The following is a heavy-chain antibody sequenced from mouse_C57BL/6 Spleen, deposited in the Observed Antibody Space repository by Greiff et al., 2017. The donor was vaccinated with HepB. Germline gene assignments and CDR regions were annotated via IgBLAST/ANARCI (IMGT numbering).Heavy chain of an antibody. Sequence: VQLQQSGAELVKPGASVKISCKASGYAFSSYWMNWVKQRPGKGLEWIGQIYPGDGDTNYNGKFKGKATLTADKSSSTAYMQLSSLTSEDSAVYFCARNYYGSSGEFAYWGQGTLVTVSA. D-gene: IGHD1-1*01. V-gene: IGHV1-80*01. J-gene: IGHJ3*01. CDR3: ARNYYGSSGEFAY. CDR2: IYPGDGDT. CDR1: GYAFSSYW.